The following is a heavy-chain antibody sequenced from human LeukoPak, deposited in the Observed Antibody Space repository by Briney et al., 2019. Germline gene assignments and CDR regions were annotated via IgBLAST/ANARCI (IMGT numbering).Heavy chain of an antibody. J-gene: IGHJ4*02. Sequence: SETLSLTCTVSGGSISSYYWSWIRQPPGKGLEWIGYIHYSGSTNYNPSLKSRVTISVDTSKNQFSLKLSSVTAADTAVYYCARVASYDFWSGYYHFDYWGQGTLVTVSS. V-gene: IGHV4-59*01. CDR1: GGSISSYY. CDR3: ARVASYDFWSGYYHFDY. CDR2: IHYSGST. D-gene: IGHD3-3*01.